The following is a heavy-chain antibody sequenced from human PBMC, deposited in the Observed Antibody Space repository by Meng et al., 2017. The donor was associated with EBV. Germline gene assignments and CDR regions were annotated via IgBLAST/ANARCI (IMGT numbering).Heavy chain of an antibody. CDR3: AKDLSGRFDP. J-gene: IGHJ5*02. CDR1: GFTFSNYG. V-gene: IGHV3-30*18. Sequence: VHLVGAGGGVAPPGRSLRLSFAASGFTFSNYGFHWVRQAPGKGPEWVAIIPSDASHNKYYADSVKGRFTISRDNSKNTLYLQMNSLRTEDTAVYYCAKDLSGRFDPWGQGTLVTVSS. CDR2: IPSDASHNK. D-gene: IGHD1-14*01.